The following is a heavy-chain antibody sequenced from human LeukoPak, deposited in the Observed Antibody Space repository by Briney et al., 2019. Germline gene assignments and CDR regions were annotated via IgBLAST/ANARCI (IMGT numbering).Heavy chain of an antibody. V-gene: IGHV3-66*04. CDR1: GFTASNTY. Sequence: GGSLRLSCAASGFTASNTYMSWVRQAPGKGLEWVSVIYSGGSTYYVDSVKGRFTISRDNSKNTLYLQMNSLRAEDTAVYYCARRIVGANSAYYFDYWGQGTLVTVSS. CDR2: IYSGGST. J-gene: IGHJ4*02. CDR3: ARRIVGANSAYYFDY. D-gene: IGHD1-26*01.